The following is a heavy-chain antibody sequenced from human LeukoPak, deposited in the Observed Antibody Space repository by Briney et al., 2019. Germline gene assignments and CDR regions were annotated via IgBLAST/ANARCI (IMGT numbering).Heavy chain of an antibody. CDR2: ISSSSSYI. J-gene: IGHJ4*02. V-gene: IGHV3-21*01. CDR1: RFTFSSYS. D-gene: IGHD3-22*01. CDR3: ARSTYYYDSSGYYLGY. Sequence: GGSLRLSCAASRFTFSSYSMNGVRQAPGKGLEWVSSISSSSSYIYYADSVKGRFTISRDNAKNSLYLQMNSLRAEDTAVYYCARSTYYYDSSGYYLGYWGQGTLVTVSS.